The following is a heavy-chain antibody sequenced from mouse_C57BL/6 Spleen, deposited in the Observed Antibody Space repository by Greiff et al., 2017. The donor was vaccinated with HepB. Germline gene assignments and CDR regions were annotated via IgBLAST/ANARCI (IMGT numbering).Heavy chain of an antibody. CDR2: ISSGGDYI. CDR3: TRAGSSPFAY. CDR1: GFTFSSYA. V-gene: IGHV5-9-1*02. D-gene: IGHD1-1*01. J-gene: IGHJ3*01. Sequence: EVKLVESGEGLVKPGGSLKLSCAASGFTFSSYAMSWVRQTPEKRLEWVAYISSGGDYIYYADTVKGRFTISRDNARNTLYLQMSSLKSEDTAMYYCTRAGSSPFAYWGQGTLVTVSA.